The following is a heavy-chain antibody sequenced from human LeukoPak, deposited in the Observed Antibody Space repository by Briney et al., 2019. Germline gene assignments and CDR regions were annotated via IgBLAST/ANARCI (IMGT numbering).Heavy chain of an antibody. CDR3: ARDRVSGSGSIDY. V-gene: IGHV3-21*01. CDR2: ISSSSSYI. J-gene: IGHJ4*02. CDR1: GFTLSSYT. D-gene: IGHD3-10*01. Sequence: PGGSLRLSCEVSGFTLSSYTMNWVRQAPGKGLEWVSSISSSSSYIYYADSVKGRFTISRDNARNSLYLQMNSLRAEDTAVYYCARDRVSGSGSIDYWGQGTLVTVSS.